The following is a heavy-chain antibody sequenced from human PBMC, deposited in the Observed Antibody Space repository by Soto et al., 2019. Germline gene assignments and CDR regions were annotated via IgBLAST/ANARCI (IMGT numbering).Heavy chain of an antibody. CDR3: ARAPGGAPDPWFSPIRTFDY. V-gene: IGHV4-59*01. Sequence: PSETLSLTCTVSGGSISSYYWSWIRQPPGKGLEWIGYIYYSGSTNYNPSLKSRVTISVDTSKNQFSLKLSSVTAADTAVYYCARAPGGAPDPWFSPIRTFDYGGQGTLVTVSS. CDR1: GGSISSYY. CDR2: IYYSGST. D-gene: IGHD3-16*01. J-gene: IGHJ4*02.